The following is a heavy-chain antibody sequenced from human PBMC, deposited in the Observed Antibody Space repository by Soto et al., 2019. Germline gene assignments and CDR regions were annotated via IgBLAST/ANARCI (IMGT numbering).Heavy chain of an antibody. D-gene: IGHD3-10*01. Sequence: PSETLSLTCTVSGGSMSSYYWSWIRQPPGKGLEWIGYIYYSGSTNYNPSLKSRVTISVDTSKNQFSLKLSSVTAADTAVYYCARHGWNHGSGGAFDYWGQGTLVTVSS. J-gene: IGHJ4*02. CDR3: ARHGWNHGSGGAFDY. V-gene: IGHV4-59*08. CDR1: GGSMSSYY. CDR2: IYYSGST.